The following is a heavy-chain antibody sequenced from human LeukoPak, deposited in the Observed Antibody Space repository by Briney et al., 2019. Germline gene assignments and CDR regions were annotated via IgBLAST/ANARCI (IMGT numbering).Heavy chain of an antibody. CDR2: INYSGST. V-gene: IGHV4-30-4*01. Sequence: SETLSLTYTVCGGSITSRDSSWSWIRQPPGKGLELIGYINYSGSTSYNPSLKSRVTISVDTSKNQSCLKLSSVTAADTAVYYCARDKDKKGDGLDVWGQATTVTVSS. CDR3: ARDKDKKGDGLDV. J-gene: IGHJ6*01. CDR1: GGSITSRDSS.